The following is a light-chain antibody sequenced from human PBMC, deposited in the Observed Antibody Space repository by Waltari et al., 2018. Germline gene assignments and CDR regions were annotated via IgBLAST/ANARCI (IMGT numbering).Light chain of an antibody. Sequence: EIVLTPSPGTLSFSPGERATLPCRASPTGSSISFTWYQQKPGQAPRLLIYGTSNRAIGIPDRFSGSGSGTDFTLTISRLEPEDFAVYYCQQYDGIVVTFGGGTKVEI. CDR1: PTGSSIS. CDR2: GTS. J-gene: IGKJ4*01. V-gene: IGKV3-20*01. CDR3: QQYDGIVVT.